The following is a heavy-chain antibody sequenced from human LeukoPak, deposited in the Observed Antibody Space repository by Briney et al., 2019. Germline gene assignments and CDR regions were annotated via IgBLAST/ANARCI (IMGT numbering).Heavy chain of an antibody. CDR3: ARDNDAMVRDPIWFDP. CDR1: GFTFSSYS. V-gene: IGHV3-21*01. Sequence: PGRSLRLSCTASGFTFSSYSMNWVRQAPGKGLEWVSSISSSSSYIYYADSVKGRFTISRDNAKNSLYLQMNSLRAEDTAVYYCARDNDAMVRDPIWFDPWRQGTLVTVSS. CDR2: ISSSSSYI. J-gene: IGHJ5*02. D-gene: IGHD3-10*01.